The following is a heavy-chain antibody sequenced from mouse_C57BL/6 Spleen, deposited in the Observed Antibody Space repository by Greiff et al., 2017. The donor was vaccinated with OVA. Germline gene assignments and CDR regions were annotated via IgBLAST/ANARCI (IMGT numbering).Heavy chain of an antibody. Sequence: EVKLVESGGGLVKPGGSLKLSCAASGFTFSDYGMHWVRQAPEKGLEWVAYISSGSSTIYYADTVKGGFTLSRDNAKNTLFLQMTSLRSEDTAMYYCARDYGSHWGQGTTLTVSS. J-gene: IGHJ2*01. D-gene: IGHD1-1*01. CDR1: GFTFSDYG. CDR2: ISSGSSTI. V-gene: IGHV5-17*01. CDR3: ARDYGSH.